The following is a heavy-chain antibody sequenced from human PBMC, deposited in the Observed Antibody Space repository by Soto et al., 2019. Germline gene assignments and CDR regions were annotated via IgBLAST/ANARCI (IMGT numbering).Heavy chain of an antibody. Sequence: QEQLVESGGGVVQPGTSLRLSCVASGFTFNSYGMHWVRQAPGKGLEWVAAIWFDGSDKYYADSVKGRFTISRDNSKNTLYLQRNSLRAEDTGVYYCARLVVAAAGRFDPWGQGTLVIVSS. V-gene: IGHV3-33*01. J-gene: IGHJ5*02. CDR3: ARLVVAAAGRFDP. CDR1: GFTFNSYG. CDR2: IWFDGSDK. D-gene: IGHD6-13*01.